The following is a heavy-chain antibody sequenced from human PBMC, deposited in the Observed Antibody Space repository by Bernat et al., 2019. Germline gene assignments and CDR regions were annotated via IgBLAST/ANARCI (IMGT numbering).Heavy chain of an antibody. J-gene: IGHJ6*02. CDR2: IKSKTDGGTT. D-gene: IGHD3-10*01. Sequence: EVQLVESGGGLVKPGGSLRLSCAASGFTFSNAWMSWVRQAPGKGLEWVGRIKSKTDGGTTDYAAPVKGRFTISRDDSKNTLYLQMNSLRAEDTAVYYCAKRRHYYGSYLGMDVWGRGTTVTVSS. CDR1: GFTFSNAW. V-gene: IGHV3-15*01. CDR3: AKRRHYYGSYLGMDV.